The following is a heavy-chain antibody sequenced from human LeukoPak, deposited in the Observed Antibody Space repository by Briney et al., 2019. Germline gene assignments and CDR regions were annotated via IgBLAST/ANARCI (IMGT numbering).Heavy chain of an antibody. CDR2: INHSGST. J-gene: IGHJ3*02. CDR3: ARVIPGDAFDI. CDR1: GGSFSGYY. D-gene: IGHD1-14*01. V-gene: IGHV4-34*01. Sequence: SETLSLTCAVYGGSFSGYYWSWIRQPPGKGLEWIGEINHSGSTNYNPSLKSRVTISVDTSKNQFSLQLSSVTAADTAVYYCARVIPGDAFDIWGQGTMVTVSS.